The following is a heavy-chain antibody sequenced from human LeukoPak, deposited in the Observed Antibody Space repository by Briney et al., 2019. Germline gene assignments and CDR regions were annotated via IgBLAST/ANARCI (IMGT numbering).Heavy chain of an antibody. D-gene: IGHD3-9*01. J-gene: IGHJ4*02. Sequence: PWETLSLTCTVSGGSISSYYWSWIRQPPGKGLEWIGYIYYSGSTNYNPSLKSRVTISVDTSKNQFSLKLSSVTAADTAVYYCARYPYQYYFDYWGQGTLVTVSS. CDR2: IYYSGST. V-gene: IGHV4-59*01. CDR3: ARYPYQYYFDY. CDR1: GGSISSYY.